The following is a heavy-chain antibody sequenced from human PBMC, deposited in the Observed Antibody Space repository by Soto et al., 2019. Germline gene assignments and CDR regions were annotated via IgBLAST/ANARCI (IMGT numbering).Heavy chain of an antibody. J-gene: IGHJ6*02. D-gene: IGHD3-10*01. CDR1: GYTLTELS. V-gene: IGHV1-24*01. Sequence: QVQLVQSGAEVKKPGASVKVSCKVSGYTLTELSMHWVRQAPGKGLEWMGGFDPEDGETIKAQKFQGRVTMTEDTATDTDCMELSSLRSEDTAVYYCATASDGLWFVEGYYGMDVWGQGTTVTVSS. CDR3: ATASDGLWFVEGYYGMDV. CDR2: FDPEDGET.